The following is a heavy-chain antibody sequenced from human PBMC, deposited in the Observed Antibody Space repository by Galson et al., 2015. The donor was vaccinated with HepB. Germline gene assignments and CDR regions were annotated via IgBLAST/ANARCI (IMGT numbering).Heavy chain of an antibody. J-gene: IGHJ4*02. D-gene: IGHD6-13*01. CDR1: GFTFSGSA. Sequence: SLRLSCAASGFTFSGSAMHWVRQAPGKGLEWVAVISYDGSNKYYADSVKGRFTISRDNSKNTLYLQMNSLRAEDTAVYYCAKDLTRVIAAAYFRPGGMDYWGQGTLVTVSS. CDR2: ISYDGSNK. CDR3: AKDLTRVIAAAYFRPGGMDY. V-gene: IGHV3-30*04.